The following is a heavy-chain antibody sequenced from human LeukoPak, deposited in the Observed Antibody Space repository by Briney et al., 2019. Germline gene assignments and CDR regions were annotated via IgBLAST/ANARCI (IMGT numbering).Heavy chain of an antibody. CDR3: ARGRNGVIRGGIAGDY. J-gene: IGHJ4*02. CDR1: GFTFSSYG. CDR2: IYYSGST. D-gene: IGHD6-13*01. Sequence: LRLSCTASGFTFSSYGMNWVRQHPGKGLEWIGYIYYSGSTYYNPSLKSRVTISVDTSKNQFSLKLSSVTAADTAVYYCARGRNGVIRGGIAGDYWGQGTLVTVSS. V-gene: IGHV4-31*02.